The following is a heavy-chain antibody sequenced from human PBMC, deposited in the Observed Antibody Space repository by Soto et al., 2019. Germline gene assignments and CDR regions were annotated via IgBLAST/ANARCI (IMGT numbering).Heavy chain of an antibody. V-gene: IGHV5-51*01. J-gene: IGHJ6*02. D-gene: IGHD2-8*01. CDR2: IYPGDSDT. CDR1: GYSFTSYW. Sequence: LGESLKISCKGSGYSFTSYWIGWVRQMPGKGLEWVGIIYPGDSDTRYSPSFQGQVTISADKSISTAYLQWSSLKASDTAMYYWARLQFVPPYYYYGMDVWGQGTTVTFSS. CDR3: ARLQFVPPYYYYGMDV.